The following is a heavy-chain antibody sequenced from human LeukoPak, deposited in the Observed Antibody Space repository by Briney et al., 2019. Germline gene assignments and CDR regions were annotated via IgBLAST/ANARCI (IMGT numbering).Heavy chain of an antibody. J-gene: IGHJ4*02. CDR3: AHPGIAAAGRRGDYFDH. CDR1: GFTFSSYA. D-gene: IGHD6-13*01. Sequence: GGSLRLSCAASGFTFSSYAMSWVRQAPGKGLEWVSAISGSGGSTYYADSVKGRFTISRDNSKNTLYLQMNSLRAEDTAVYYCAHPGIAAAGRRGDYFDHWGQGTLVTVSS. V-gene: IGHV3-23*01. CDR2: ISGSGGST.